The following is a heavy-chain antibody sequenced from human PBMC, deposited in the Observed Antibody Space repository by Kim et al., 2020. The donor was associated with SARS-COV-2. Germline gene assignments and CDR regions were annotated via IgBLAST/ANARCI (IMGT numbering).Heavy chain of an antibody. J-gene: IGHJ6*02. CDR3: ARDRSNFWSGYVYYYGMDV. CDR2: IYYSGST. D-gene: IGHD3-3*01. Sequence: SETLSLTCTVSGGSISSYYWSWIRQPPGKGLEWIGYIYYSGSTNYNPSLKSRVTISVDTSKNQFSLKLSSVTAADTAVYYCARDRSNFWSGYVYYYGMDVWGQGTTVTVSS. CDR1: GGSISSYY. V-gene: IGHV4-59*01.